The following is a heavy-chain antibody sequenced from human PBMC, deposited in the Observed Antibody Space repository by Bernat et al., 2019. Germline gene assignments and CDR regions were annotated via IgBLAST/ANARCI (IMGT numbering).Heavy chain of an antibody. D-gene: IGHD1-1*01. CDR2: TVVGSGNT. Sequence: QMQLVLFVPEVKKPGTSVQVSCKASGFTFTSSAVQWVRHARGQRLEWIGWTVVGSGNTLYAQKFQERVTLTRDMSTSTAYMEQRSLRSEDTSVYYCSASGGVGWNEVGYYDYWGQGTLVSVS. CDR1: GFTFTSSA. CDR3: SASGGVGWNEVGYYDY. V-gene: IGHV1-58*01. J-gene: IGHJ4*02.